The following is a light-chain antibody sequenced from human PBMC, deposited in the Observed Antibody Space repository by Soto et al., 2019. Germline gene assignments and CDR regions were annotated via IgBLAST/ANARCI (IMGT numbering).Light chain of an antibody. CDR2: GAS. V-gene: IGKV3-20*01. CDR3: QQYGGSIYT. CDR1: QSVSSSY. J-gene: IGKJ2*01. Sequence: EIVLTQSPGTLSLSPGEGVTLSCRASQSVSSSYLAWYQQKPGQAPRLLIYGASSRATGIPERFSGSGSGTDFTLTISRLEPEDFAVYYGQQYGGSIYTYGQGTKLESK.